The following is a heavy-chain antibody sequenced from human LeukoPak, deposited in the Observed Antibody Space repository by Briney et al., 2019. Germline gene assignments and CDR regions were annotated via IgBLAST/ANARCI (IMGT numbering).Heavy chain of an antibody. CDR1: GFTFDDYA. CDR3: AKEWDSSGYGWASFDY. Sequence: GGSLRLSCAASGFTFDDYAMHWVRQAPGKGLEWVSGISWNSGSIGYADSVKGRFTISRDNAKNSLYLQMNSLRAEDTALYYRAKEWDSSGYGWASFDYWGQGTLVTVSS. D-gene: IGHD3-22*01. J-gene: IGHJ4*02. V-gene: IGHV3-9*01. CDR2: ISWNSGSI.